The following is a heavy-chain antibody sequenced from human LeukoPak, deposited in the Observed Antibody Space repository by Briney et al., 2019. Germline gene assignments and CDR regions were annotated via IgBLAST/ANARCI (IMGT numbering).Heavy chain of an antibody. CDR1: GFTFSSYS. CDR2: ISSSSSYI. Sequence: GGSLRLSCAASGFTFSSYSMNWVRQAPGKGLEWVSSISSSSSYIYYADSVKGRFTISRDNAKNSLYLQMTSLRADDTAVYYCARTYCSSTSCFWFDYWGQGTLVTVSS. CDR3: ARTYCSSTSCFWFDY. D-gene: IGHD2-2*01. J-gene: IGHJ4*02. V-gene: IGHV3-21*01.